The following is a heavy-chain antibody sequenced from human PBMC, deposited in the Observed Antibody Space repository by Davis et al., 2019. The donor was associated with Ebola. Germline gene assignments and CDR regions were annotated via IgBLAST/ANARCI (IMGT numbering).Heavy chain of an antibody. CDR3: AKSRRVVMIASLGD. CDR1: GFTFSSYG. D-gene: IGHD2-21*01. J-gene: IGHJ4*02. V-gene: IGHV3-30*18. Sequence: PGGSLRLSCAASGFTFSSYGMHWVRQAPGKGLEWVAVISYDGSNKDYADSVKGRFTISRDKSKNTLYLQMNNLRAEDTAVYYCAKSRRVVMIASLGDWGQGTLVTVSS. CDR2: ISYDGSNK.